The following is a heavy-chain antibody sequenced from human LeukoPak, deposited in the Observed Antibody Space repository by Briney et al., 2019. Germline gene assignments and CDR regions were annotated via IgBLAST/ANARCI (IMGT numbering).Heavy chain of an antibody. CDR3: ARVTLSLGYSSGWSYYFDY. D-gene: IGHD6-19*01. V-gene: IGHV4-59*01. Sequence: SETLSLTCTVSGGSISSYYWSWIRQPPGKGLEWIGYIYYSGSTNYNPSLKSRVTISVDTSKNQFSLKLSSVTAADTAVYYCARVTLSLGYSSGWSYYFDYWGQGTLVTVSS. J-gene: IGHJ4*02. CDR2: IYYSGST. CDR1: GGSISSYY.